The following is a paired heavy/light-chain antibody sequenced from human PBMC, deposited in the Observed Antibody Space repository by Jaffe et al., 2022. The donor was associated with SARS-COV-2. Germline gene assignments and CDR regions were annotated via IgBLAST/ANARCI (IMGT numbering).Heavy chain of an antibody. Sequence: QVELQESGPRQVRTSQTLSLTCTVSGGSISGTTHYWSWIRQPAGKGLEWIGRVYYSGATDYNHSLKSRVTISVDTSANQFSLKLRSVTAADTAVYYCARLDYYGAGTSWGQGTLVTVSS. J-gene: IGHJ5*02. CDR2: VYYSGAT. CDR1: GGSISGTTHY. V-gene: IGHV4-61*02. D-gene: IGHD3-10*01. CDR3: ARLDYYGAGTS.
Light chain of an antibody. V-gene: IGLV3-21*04. J-gene: IGLJ2*01. CDR2: YDS. CDR1: NVGSRS. Sequence: SYVLTQPPSVSVAPGETARLTCGGDNVGSRSVHWFQQKSGQAPILVISYDSDRPSGIPERFSGSNSGNTATLTIRRVEVGDEADYYCQVWDGSSDHVVFGGGTKLTVL. CDR3: QVWDGSSDHVV.